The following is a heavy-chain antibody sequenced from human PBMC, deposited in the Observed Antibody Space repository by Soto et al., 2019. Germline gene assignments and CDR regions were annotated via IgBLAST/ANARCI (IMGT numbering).Heavy chain of an antibody. D-gene: IGHD1-26*01. CDR3: ARGGAMGVDY. J-gene: IGHJ4*02. CDR2: IYFDGIRT. CDR1: GFTFNTHW. Sequence: EVQLVESGGGVVQPGGSLRLSCTASGFTFNTHWIHCLRQAPGEGLVWVSRIYFDGIRTNYADSVKGRLTVSRDNAKNTVYLLVNTLRDEDTAVYYCARGGAMGVDYWGQGTLVTVSS. V-gene: IGHV3-74*01.